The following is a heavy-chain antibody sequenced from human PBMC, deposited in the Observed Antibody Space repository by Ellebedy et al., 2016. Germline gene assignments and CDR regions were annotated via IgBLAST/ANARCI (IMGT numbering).Heavy chain of an antibody. Sequence: GGSLRLXXAVSGFTFSRYWMSWVRQAPGKGLEWVANIKQDGSETYYVDSVEGRFTISRDNAKNSLFLQMNSLRPEDTAVYYCARDPGSSAFDIWGQGTVVTVSS. V-gene: IGHV3-7*04. CDR1: GFTFSRYW. CDR2: IKQDGSET. CDR3: ARDPGSSAFDI. D-gene: IGHD3-10*01. J-gene: IGHJ3*02.